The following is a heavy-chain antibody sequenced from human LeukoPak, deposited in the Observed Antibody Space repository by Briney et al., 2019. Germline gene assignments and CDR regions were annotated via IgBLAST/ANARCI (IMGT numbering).Heavy chain of an antibody. V-gene: IGHV3-21*01. CDR1: GFTFSSYS. Sequence: GGSLRLSCAASGFTFSSYSMNWIRQAPGKGLEWVSSISSSTSYIYYADSVKGRFTISKDNAKNSLYLQMNSLRAEDTAVYYCARGGFWSGYNWFDPWGQGTLVTVSS. CDR2: ISSSTSYI. D-gene: IGHD3-3*01. CDR3: ARGGFWSGYNWFDP. J-gene: IGHJ5*02.